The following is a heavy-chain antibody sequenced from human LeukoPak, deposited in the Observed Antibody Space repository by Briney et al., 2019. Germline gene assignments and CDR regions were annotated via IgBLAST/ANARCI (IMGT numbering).Heavy chain of an antibody. CDR1: GYSFNTYW. CDR3: ARRQYCSGGDCYSGAFDI. CDR2: TYPGDSDT. V-gene: IGHV5-51*01. J-gene: IGHJ3*02. Sequence: PGESLKISCKGSGYSFNTYWIAWVRQMPGKGLEWMGITYPGDSDTRYSPPFQGQVSISADKSINTAYLQWSSLKASDTAIYYCARRQYCSGGDCYSGAFDIWGQGTMVTVSS. D-gene: IGHD2-15*01.